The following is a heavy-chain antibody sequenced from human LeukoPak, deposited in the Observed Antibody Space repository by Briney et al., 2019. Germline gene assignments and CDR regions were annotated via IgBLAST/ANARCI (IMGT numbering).Heavy chain of an antibody. CDR1: GFTFSTYS. Sequence: GGSLRLSCAASGFTFSTYSVTWVRQAPGKGLEWVSFISSSGGYIYYADSVKGRFTISRDKAKNSLYLQMNSLRAEDTAVYYCARARYGGNPLEFDYWGQGTLVTVSS. D-gene: IGHD4-23*01. CDR3: ARARYGGNPLEFDY. J-gene: IGHJ4*02. CDR2: ISSSGGYI. V-gene: IGHV3-21*01.